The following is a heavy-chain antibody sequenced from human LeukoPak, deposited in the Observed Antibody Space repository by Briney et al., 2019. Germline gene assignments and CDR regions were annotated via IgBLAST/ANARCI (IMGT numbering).Heavy chain of an antibody. V-gene: IGHV4-38-2*02. Sequence: SETLSLTCAVSGYSISSGYQWAWIRQPPGKTLEWIGSIYHSRSAHYNPSLKSRVTISVDRSNNQFSLRLSSVTAADTAVYYCARDPRWLTPDCTSTSCYENYFDPWGQGTLVTVSS. CDR1: GYSISSGYQ. CDR3: ARDPRWLTPDCTSTSCYENYFDP. D-gene: IGHD2-2*01. CDR2: IYHSRSA. J-gene: IGHJ5*02.